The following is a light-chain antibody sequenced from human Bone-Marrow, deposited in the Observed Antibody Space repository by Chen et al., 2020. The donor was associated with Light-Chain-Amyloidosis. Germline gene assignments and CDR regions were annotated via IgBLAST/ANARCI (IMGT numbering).Light chain of an antibody. CDR3: MMGHSGAWV. V-gene: IGLV5-45*02. J-gene: IGLJ3*02. CDR1: SGINVGADR. CDR2: YKSDSDR. Sequence: QAVLTQPSSLSASPGASASLTCTLRSGINVGADRIYWFQQKPGSPPQYLLRYKSDSDRKQGSGVPSRFSGSTDTSANAGILLISGVQSGDDADYYCMMGHSGAWVFGGGTKLSVL.